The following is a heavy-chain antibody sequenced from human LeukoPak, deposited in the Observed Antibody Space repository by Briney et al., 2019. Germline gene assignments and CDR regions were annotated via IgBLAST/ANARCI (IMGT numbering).Heavy chain of an antibody. V-gene: IGHV1-8*01. Sequence: ASVKVSCKASGYTFTSCDINWVRQASGQGREWMGWMNPNCGNTGYAQKFQGRVTMTRNTSISTAYMELSSLRSEDTAVYYCARGVRYYFGHDWFDPWGQGTLVTVSS. D-gene: IGHD3-10*01. CDR2: MNPNCGNT. J-gene: IGHJ5*02. CDR3: ARGVRYYFGHDWFDP. CDR1: GYTFTSCD.